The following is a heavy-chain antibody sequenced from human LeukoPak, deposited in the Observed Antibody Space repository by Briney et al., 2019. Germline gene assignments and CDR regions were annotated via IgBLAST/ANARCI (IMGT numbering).Heavy chain of an antibody. V-gene: IGHV3-33*06. J-gene: IGHJ4*02. D-gene: IGHD5-24*01. CDR1: GFTFSSYG. Sequence: GRSLRLSCAASGFTFSSYGMHWVRQAPGKGLEWVAVIWYDGSNKYYADSVKGRFTISRDNSKNTLYLQMNSLRAEDTAVYYCAKGDGYSPFDYWGQGTLVTVSS. CDR2: IWYDGSNK. CDR3: AKGDGYSPFDY.